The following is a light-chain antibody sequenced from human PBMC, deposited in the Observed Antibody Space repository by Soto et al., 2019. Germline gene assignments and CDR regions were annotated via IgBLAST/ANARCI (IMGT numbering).Light chain of an antibody. CDR3: QSDDNTLSVV. Sequence: QSVLTQPPSVSGAPGQRVTISCTGSGSTIGAGYDVHWYQQLPGTAPKLLIYNNNNRPSGVPDRFSGSKSGTSASLAISGIEADDEDDYYCQSDDNTLSVVFGGGTKLTVL. CDR2: NNN. CDR1: GSTIGAGYD. J-gene: IGLJ2*01. V-gene: IGLV1-40*01.